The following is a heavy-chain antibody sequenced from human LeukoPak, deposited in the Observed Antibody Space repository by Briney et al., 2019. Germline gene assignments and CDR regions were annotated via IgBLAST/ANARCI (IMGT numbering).Heavy chain of an antibody. J-gene: IGHJ4*02. CDR3: AKGDYSLTFDY. CDR2: IRGSGGST. CDR1: GFTFSSYF. D-gene: IGHD4-17*01. Sequence: GGSLRLSCAASGFTFSSYFMSWVRQAPGKGLEWVSAIRGSGGSTYYADSVKGRFTISRDNSKNTLYLQMNSLRAEDTALYYCAKGDYSLTFDYWGQGTLVTVSS. V-gene: IGHV3-23*01.